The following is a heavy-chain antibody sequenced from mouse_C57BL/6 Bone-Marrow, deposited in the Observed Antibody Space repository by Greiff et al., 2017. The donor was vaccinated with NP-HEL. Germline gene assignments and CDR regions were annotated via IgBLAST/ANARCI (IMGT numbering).Heavy chain of an antibody. D-gene: IGHD1-1*01. CDR1: GYAFSSSW. V-gene: IGHV1-82*01. CDR2: IYPGDGDT. Sequence: QVTLKESGPELVKPGASVKISCKASGYAFSSSWMNWVKQRPGKGLERIGRIYPGDGDTNYNGKFKGKATLTADKSSSTAYMQLSSLTSEDSAVYFCARSYYYGSSYFDYWGQGTTLTVSS. CDR3: ARSYYYGSSYFDY. J-gene: IGHJ2*01.